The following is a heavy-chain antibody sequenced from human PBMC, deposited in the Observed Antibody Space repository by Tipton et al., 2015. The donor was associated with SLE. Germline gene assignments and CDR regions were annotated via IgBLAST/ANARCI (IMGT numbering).Heavy chain of an antibody. CDR1: GFTFSSYA. J-gene: IGHJ4*02. CDR3: AKVRGIVGAADY. V-gene: IGHV3-23*01. Sequence: SLRLSCAASGFTFSSYAMTWVRQAPGKGLEWVSAISGSGGSTYYADSVKGRFTISRDNSKNTLHLQMNSLRAEDTAVYYCAKVRGIVGAADYWGQGTLVTVSS. CDR2: ISGSGGST. D-gene: IGHD1-26*01.